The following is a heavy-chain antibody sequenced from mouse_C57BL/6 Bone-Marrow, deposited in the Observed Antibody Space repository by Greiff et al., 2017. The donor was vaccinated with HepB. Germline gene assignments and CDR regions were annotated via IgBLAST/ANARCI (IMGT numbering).Heavy chain of an antibody. Sequence: QVHVKQPGAELVKPGASVKMSCKASGYTFTSYWITWVKQWPGQGLEWIGDIYPGSGSTNYNEKFKSKATLTVDTSSSTAYMQLSSLTSEDSAVYYCARGWNYWGQGTTLTVSS. CDR3: ARGWNY. D-gene: IGHD1-1*02. CDR2: IYPGSGST. V-gene: IGHV1-55*01. CDR1: GYTFTSYW. J-gene: IGHJ2*01.